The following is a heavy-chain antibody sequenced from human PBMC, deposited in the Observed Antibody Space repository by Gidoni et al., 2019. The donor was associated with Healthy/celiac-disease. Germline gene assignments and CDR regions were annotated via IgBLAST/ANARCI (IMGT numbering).Heavy chain of an antibody. CDR3: ARDAPYTVTTPYWYFDL. V-gene: IGHV4-31*03. CDR2: IYYGGST. Sequence: QVQLQESGPGLVKPSQTLSLTCTVPGGSISRGGYYWRWIRQHPGKGLEWIGYIYYGGSTYYNPSLKSRVTISVDTSKNQFSLKLSSVTAADTAVYYCARDAPYTVTTPYWYFDLWGRGTLVTVSS. D-gene: IGHD4-17*01. CDR1: GGSISRGGYY. J-gene: IGHJ2*01.